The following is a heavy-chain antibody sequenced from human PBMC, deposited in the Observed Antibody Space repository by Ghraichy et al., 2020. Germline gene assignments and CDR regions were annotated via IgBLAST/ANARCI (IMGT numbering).Heavy chain of an antibody. V-gene: IGHV3-33*01. CDR2: IWPDGSNR. CDR3: ARASGAYDY. CDR1: GFTFTSYG. Sequence: GGSLRLSCATSGFTFTSYGFHWVRQAPGKGLEWVAVIWPDGSNRYYAESMKGRLTISRDDSKNTVFLQMSSLRAEDTAVYYCARASGAYDYWGQGTLVTVSS. J-gene: IGHJ4*02. D-gene: IGHD2-8*02.